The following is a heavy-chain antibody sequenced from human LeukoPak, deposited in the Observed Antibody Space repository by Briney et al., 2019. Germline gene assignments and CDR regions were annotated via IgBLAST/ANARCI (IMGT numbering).Heavy chain of an antibody. Sequence: GGSLRLSCAASGFTFSSYGMHWVRQAPGKGLEWVAFIRYDGSNKYYADSVKGRFTISRDNSKNTLYLQMNSLRAEDTAVYYCAKGGRSGWYEYFQHWGQGTLVTVSS. CDR1: GFTFSSYG. CDR3: AKGGRSGWYEYFQH. CDR2: IRYDGSNK. J-gene: IGHJ1*01. V-gene: IGHV3-30*02. D-gene: IGHD6-19*01.